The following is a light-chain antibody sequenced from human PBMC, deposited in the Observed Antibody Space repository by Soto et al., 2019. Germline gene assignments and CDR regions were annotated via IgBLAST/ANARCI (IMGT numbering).Light chain of an antibody. CDR2: GAS. J-gene: IGKJ1*01. V-gene: IGKV3-15*01. CDR1: QSVSSN. Sequence: EIVMTQSPATVSVSPGERATLSCRASQSVSSNLAWYQQKRGQAPRLLIYGASTRDTGIPARFSGSGSGTEFTLTISRLQSEDFAVYYCQQYDDWPTTFGQGTKV. CDR3: QQYDDWPTT.